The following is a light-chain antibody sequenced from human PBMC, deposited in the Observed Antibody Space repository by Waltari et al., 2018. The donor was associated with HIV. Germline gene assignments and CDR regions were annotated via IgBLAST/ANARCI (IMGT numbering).Light chain of an antibody. CDR3: QSFDTTNHWV. V-gene: IGLV6-57*03. CDR1: SGNIANNY. J-gene: IGLJ3*02. Sequence: FMLTQPHSVSESPGKTVIISCTRDSGNIANNYVQWFQRRPCSAPPPLLYEDRRRPSGVPDRFSGSIDRSSNSASLTISGVMTEDEADYYCQSFDTTNHWVFGGGTKLTVL. CDR2: EDR.